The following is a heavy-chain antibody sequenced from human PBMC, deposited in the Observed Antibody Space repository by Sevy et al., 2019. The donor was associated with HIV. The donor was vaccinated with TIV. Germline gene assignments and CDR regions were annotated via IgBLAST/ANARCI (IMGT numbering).Heavy chain of an antibody. Sequence: GGSLRLSCAASGFTFSGSAMHWVRQASGKGLEWVGRIRSKANSYATAYAASVKGRFTISRDDSKNTAYLQMNSVKTEDTAVYYCTRAGHGGSERGLYYFDYWGQGTLVTVSS. CDR3: TRAGHGGSERGLYYFDY. D-gene: IGHD3-16*01. CDR2: IRSKANSYAT. J-gene: IGHJ4*02. V-gene: IGHV3-73*01. CDR1: GFTFSGSA.